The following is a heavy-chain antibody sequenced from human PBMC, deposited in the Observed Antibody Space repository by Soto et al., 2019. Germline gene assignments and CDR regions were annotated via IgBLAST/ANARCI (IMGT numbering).Heavy chain of an antibody. J-gene: IGHJ6*02. Sequence: SETLSLTCTVSGGSISSYYWSWIRQPPGKGLEWIGYIYYSGSTNYNPSLKSRVTISVDTSKNQFSLKLSSVTAADTAVYYCARGVLYYDSSGYLPAGHYYYYGMDVWGQGTTVTVSS. V-gene: IGHV4-59*01. D-gene: IGHD3-22*01. CDR2: IYYSGST. CDR1: GGSISSYY. CDR3: ARGVLYYDSSGYLPAGHYYYYGMDV.